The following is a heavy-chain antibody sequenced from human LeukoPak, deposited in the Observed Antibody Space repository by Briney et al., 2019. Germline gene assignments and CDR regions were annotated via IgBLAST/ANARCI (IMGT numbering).Heavy chain of an antibody. V-gene: IGHV4-59*12. CDR2: ISYSGSS. D-gene: IGHD3-16*01. CDR1: VGSISSYY. CDR3: ARDVGGGGGAYFDL. J-gene: IGHJ2*01. Sequence: SETLSLTPTHPVGSISSYYWCRIPQPPGKGLEWIGYISYSGSSNYNPSLKSRVTTSVDTSKNQFSLKLSSVTAADTTVHYCARDVGGGGGAYFDLWGRGTLVTVSS.